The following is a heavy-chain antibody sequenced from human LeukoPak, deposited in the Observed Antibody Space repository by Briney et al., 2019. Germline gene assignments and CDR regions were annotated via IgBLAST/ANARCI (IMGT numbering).Heavy chain of an antibody. Sequence: SETLSLTCAVYGGSFSGYYWSWIRQPPGKGLEWIGEINHSGSTNYNPSLKSRVTISVDTSKNQFSLKLSSVTAADTAVYYCARGGTGYTYSSSWYSRHFQHWGQGTLVTVSS. V-gene: IGHV4-34*01. J-gene: IGHJ1*01. CDR1: GGSFSGYY. D-gene: IGHD6-13*01. CDR3: ARGGTGYTYSSSWYSRHFQH. CDR2: INHSGST.